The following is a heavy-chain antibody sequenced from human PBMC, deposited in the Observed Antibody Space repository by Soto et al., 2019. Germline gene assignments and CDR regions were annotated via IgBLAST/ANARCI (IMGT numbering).Heavy chain of an antibody. D-gene: IGHD6-19*01. CDR3: ARXPGAVAGTDYYYYGMDV. CDR1: GYTFTSYA. V-gene: IGHV1-3*01. Sequence: ASVKVSCKASGYTFTSYAMHWVRQAPGQRLEWMGWINAGNGNTKYSQKFQGRVTITRDTSASTAYMELSSLRSEDTAVYYCARXPGAVAGTDYYYYGMDVWGQGTTVTVSS. CDR2: INAGNGNT. J-gene: IGHJ6*02.